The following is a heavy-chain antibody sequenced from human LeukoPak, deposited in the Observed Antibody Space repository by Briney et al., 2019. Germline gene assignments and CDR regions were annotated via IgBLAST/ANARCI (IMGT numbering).Heavy chain of an antibody. CDR1: GGSFSGYY. V-gene: IGHV4-34*01. Sequence: SETLSLTCAVYGGSFSGYYWSWIRQPPGKGLEWIGEINHSGSTNYNPSLKSRVTISVDTSKNQFSLKLSSVTAADTAVYYCARGRRYYYGMDVWGRGPTVTVSS. CDR2: INHSGST. CDR3: ARGRRYYYGMDV. J-gene: IGHJ6*04.